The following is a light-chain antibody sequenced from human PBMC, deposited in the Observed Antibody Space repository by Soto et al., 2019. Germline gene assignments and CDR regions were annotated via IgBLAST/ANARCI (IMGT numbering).Light chain of an antibody. CDR2: AAS. CDR1: QSISSN. CDR3: QQSYSIPYT. J-gene: IGKJ2*01. Sequence: DIQMTQSASSLSASVGDRVTITCRASQSISSNLNWHQQKQGKAPKVLIYAASSLQSGVPSRFSGSGSGTDFTLTISSLQPEDVATYYCQQSYSIPYTFGQGTKLEIK. V-gene: IGKV1-39*01.